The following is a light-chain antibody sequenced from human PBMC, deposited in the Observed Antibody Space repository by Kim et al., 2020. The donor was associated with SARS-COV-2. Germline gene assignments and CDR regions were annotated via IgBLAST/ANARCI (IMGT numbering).Light chain of an antibody. CDR3: QQYNNWPPYT. J-gene: IGKJ2*01. V-gene: IGKV3-15*01. CDR2: GAS. CDR1: QSVSSN. Sequence: PGERATLSCRASQSVSSNLAWYQQKPSQAPRLLIYGASTRATGIPARFRGSGSGTEFTLTISSLQSEDFAVYYCQQYNNWPPYTFGQGTKVDIK.